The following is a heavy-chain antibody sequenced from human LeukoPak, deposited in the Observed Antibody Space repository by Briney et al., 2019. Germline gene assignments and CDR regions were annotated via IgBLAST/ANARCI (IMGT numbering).Heavy chain of an antibody. D-gene: IGHD3-3*01. CDR1: GYTFTGYY. CDR2: ISPTSGGT. J-gene: IGHJ3*02. CDR3: ARDLEWLYPGGAFDI. V-gene: IGHV1-2*02. Sequence: ASVKVSCKASGYTFTGYYMHWVRQAPGQGLEWMGWISPTSGGTNYAQKFQGRVTMTRDTSISTAYMELSRLRSDDTAVYYCARDLEWLYPGGAFDIWGQGTMVTVSS.